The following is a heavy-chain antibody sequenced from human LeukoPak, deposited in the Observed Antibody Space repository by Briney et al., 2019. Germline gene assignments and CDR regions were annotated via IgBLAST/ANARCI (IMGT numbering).Heavy chain of an antibody. Sequence: SETLSLTCTVSGGSISSYYWSWIRQPAGKGLEWIGRIYTSGSTNYNPSLKSRVTMSVDTSKNQFSLKLSSATAADTAVYYCARGPQTYYYDSSGYQPWGQGTLVTVSS. CDR2: IYTSGST. CDR1: GGSISSYY. J-gene: IGHJ4*02. CDR3: ARGPQTYYYDSSGYQP. V-gene: IGHV4-4*07. D-gene: IGHD3-22*01.